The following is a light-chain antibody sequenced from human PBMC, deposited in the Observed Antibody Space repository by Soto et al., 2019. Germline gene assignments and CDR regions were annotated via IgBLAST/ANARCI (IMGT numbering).Light chain of an antibody. CDR1: SSDVGGYNY. CDR2: EVS. Sequence: QSSLTHPASLSGSPGQSITISCTGTSSDVGGYNYVSWYQQHPGKAPKLMIYEVSNRPSGVSNRFSGSKSGNTASLTISGLQAEDEADYYCSSYTSSSPYVFGTGTKATVL. J-gene: IGLJ1*01. CDR3: SSYTSSSPYV. V-gene: IGLV2-14*01.